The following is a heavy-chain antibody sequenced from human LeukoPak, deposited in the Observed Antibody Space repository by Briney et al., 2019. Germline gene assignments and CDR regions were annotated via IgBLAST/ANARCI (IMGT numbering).Heavy chain of an antibody. CDR3: AKDLRGYCGGDCYSAEY. J-gene: IGHJ4*02. Sequence: GGSLRLSCAASGFTFSSYAMRWVRQAPGKGLDWVSTISDSGGGSHYADSVKGRFTISRDSSKNTVYLQMNSLRAEDTAVYYCAKDLRGYCGGDCYSAEYWGRGTLVTVSS. V-gene: IGHV3-23*01. CDR1: GFTFSSYA. CDR2: ISDSGGGS. D-gene: IGHD2-21*02.